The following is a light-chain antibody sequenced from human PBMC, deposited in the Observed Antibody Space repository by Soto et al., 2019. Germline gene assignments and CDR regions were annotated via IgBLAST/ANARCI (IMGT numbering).Light chain of an antibody. V-gene: IGKV3D-15*01. CDR1: QSVSSN. CDR3: QQYNNWPLT. Sequence: EIVMTQSPATLSVSPGERATLSCWASQSVSSNLAWYQQKPGQAPRLLIYDVSTRATGIPTRFSGSGSGTEFTLTISSLQSEDSAAYYCQQYNNWPLTFGGGTKVDIK. CDR2: DVS. J-gene: IGKJ4*01.